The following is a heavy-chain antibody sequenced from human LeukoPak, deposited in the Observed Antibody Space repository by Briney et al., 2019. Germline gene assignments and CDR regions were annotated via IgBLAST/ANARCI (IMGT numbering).Heavy chain of an antibody. CDR3: AKRGVVIRVILVGFHKEAYYFDS. D-gene: IGHD3-22*01. J-gene: IGHJ4*02. CDR2: ISGSGGST. Sequence: GGSLRLSCAVSGITLSNYGMSWVRQAPGKGLEWVAGISGSGGSTNYADSVKGRFTVSRDNPENTLYLQMNSLRAEDTTVYFCAKRGVVIRVILVGFHKEAYYFDSWGQGALVTVSS. V-gene: IGHV3-23*01. CDR1: GITLSNYG.